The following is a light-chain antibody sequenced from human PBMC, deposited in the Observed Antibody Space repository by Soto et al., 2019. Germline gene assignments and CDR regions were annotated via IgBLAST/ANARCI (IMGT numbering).Light chain of an antibody. J-gene: IGKJ1*01. Sequence: DIHMTQSPSFVGASVRDRLTRTCRASQDIGGRLAWFQQKPGKATQYLIQAASILQSGVPSRFSGSGSGTEFILTINNLQPEDFASYFCLEVYSFPRTFGLGTKVDIK. CDR3: LEVYSFPRT. V-gene: IGKV1-12*01. CDR1: QDIGGR. CDR2: AAS.